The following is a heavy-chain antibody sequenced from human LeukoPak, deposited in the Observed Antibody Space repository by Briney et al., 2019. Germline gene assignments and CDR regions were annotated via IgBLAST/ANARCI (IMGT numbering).Heavy chain of an antibody. J-gene: IGHJ4*02. D-gene: IGHD1-26*01. V-gene: IGHV1-2*02. Sequence: GASVKVSCKASGYTFTGYYMHWVRQAPGQGLEWMGWINPNGGGTNYAQKFQGRVTMTRDTSISTAYMELRSLRSDDTAVYYCARDRLSRVWGTASGSQAYWGQGTLVTVSS. CDR2: INPNGGGT. CDR1: GYTFTGYY. CDR3: ARDRLSRVWGTASGSQAY.